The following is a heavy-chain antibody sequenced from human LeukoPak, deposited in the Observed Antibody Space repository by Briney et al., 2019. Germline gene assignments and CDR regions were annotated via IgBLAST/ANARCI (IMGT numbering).Heavy chain of an antibody. V-gene: IGHV4-39*07. CDR3: ARRKEVPVVVAATYQRARRRQYYFDY. CDR1: GGSISSSSYY. Sequence: ASETLSLTCTVSGGSISSSSYYWGWIRQPPGKGLEWIGSIYYSGSTNYNPSLKSRVTISVDTSKNQFSLKLSSVTAADTAVYYCARRKEVPVVVAATYQRARRRQYYFDYWGQGTLVTVSS. D-gene: IGHD2-15*01. CDR2: IYYSGST. J-gene: IGHJ4*02.